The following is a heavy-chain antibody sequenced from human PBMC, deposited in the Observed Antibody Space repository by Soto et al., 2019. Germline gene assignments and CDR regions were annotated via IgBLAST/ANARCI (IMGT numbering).Heavy chain of an antibody. CDR3: ARLSDYSVPYS. J-gene: IGHJ4*02. Sequence: QVQLQESGPGLVKPSETLSLTCTVSGGSISGYYWTWIRQPPGKGLEWIAFISYSGGTNYNPSLTSRVTISLDTSKNHFSLSLTSVTAADTAVYYCARLSDYSVPYSWGQGTLVTVSS. CDR2: ISYSGGT. CDR1: GGSISGYY. V-gene: IGHV4-59*01. D-gene: IGHD4-17*01.